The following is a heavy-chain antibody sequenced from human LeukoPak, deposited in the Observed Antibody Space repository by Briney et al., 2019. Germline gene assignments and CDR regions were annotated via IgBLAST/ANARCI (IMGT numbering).Heavy chain of an antibody. CDR2: INPNSGGT. V-gene: IGHV1-2*02. Sequence: ASVTVSCKASGYTFTGYYMHWVRQAPGQGLEWMGWINPNSGGTNYAQKLQGRVTMTRDRSISTAYMELSRLRSDDAAVYYCSRGVTKDFQYWGQGTLVTVSS. D-gene: IGHD4-17*01. CDR1: GYTFTGYY. J-gene: IGHJ1*01. CDR3: SRGVTKDFQY.